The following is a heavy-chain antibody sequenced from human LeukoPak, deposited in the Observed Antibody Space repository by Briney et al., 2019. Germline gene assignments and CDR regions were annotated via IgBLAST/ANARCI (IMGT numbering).Heavy chain of an antibody. Sequence: GESLKISCKGSGYSFTSYWIGWVRQMPGKGLEWMGIIYPGDSDTRYSPSFQGQVTISADKSISTAYLQWSSLKASDTAMYYCARQTYHEGFNYYYYVDVWGKGTTVTVSS. CDR1: GYSFTSYW. D-gene: IGHD3-22*01. CDR3: ARQTYHEGFNYYYYVDV. J-gene: IGHJ6*03. V-gene: IGHV5-51*01. CDR2: IYPGDSDT.